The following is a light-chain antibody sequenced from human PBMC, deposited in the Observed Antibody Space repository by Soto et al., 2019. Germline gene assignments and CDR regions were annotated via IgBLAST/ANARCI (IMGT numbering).Light chain of an antibody. Sequence: QSVLTQPASVSGSPGQSITISCTGSSSDVGAYNYVSWYLQHPGKAPKLLIYGVGNRPSGVSARFSGSKSGDTASLTISGLQAEDEADYYCSSYAHGSIYVFGNRTKVTVL. CDR2: GVG. V-gene: IGLV2-14*01. J-gene: IGLJ1*01. CDR1: SSDVGAYNY. CDR3: SSYAHGSIYV.